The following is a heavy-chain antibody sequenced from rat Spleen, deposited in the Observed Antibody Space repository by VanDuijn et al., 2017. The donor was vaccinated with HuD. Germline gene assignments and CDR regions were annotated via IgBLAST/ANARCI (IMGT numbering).Heavy chain of an antibody. Sequence: EVQLVESGGGLVQPGRSLKLSCAASGFTFSNYGMAWVRQAPGKGLEWVASISSTSTYIYYADTVKGRFTLSRENAKNSLYLQMDSLRSEDTATYYCARRKQLGVMDAWGQGASVTVSS. CDR1: GFTFSNYG. CDR3: ARRKQLGVMDA. CDR2: ISSTSTYI. V-gene: IGHV5-34*01. D-gene: IGHD5-1*01. J-gene: IGHJ4*01.